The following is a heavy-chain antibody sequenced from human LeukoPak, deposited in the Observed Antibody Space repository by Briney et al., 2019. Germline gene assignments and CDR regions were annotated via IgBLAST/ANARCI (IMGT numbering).Heavy chain of an antibody. CDR1: GGPISSYY. D-gene: IGHD3-10*01. CDR2: VYYSGST. J-gene: IGHJ6*03. V-gene: IGHV4-59*01. Sequence: SSETLSLTCTVSGGPISSYYWSWIRQPPGKGLEWIGYVYYSGSTNYNPSLKSRVTMSVDTSKNQFSLKLSSVTTADTAVYYCARESRYYGSGSYPDYYYYYYMDVWGKGTTVTISS. CDR3: ARESRYYGSGSYPDYYYYYYMDV.